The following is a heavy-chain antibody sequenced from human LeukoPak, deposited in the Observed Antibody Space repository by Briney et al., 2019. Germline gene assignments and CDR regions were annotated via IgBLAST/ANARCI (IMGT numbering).Heavy chain of an antibody. V-gene: IGHV3-21*01. CDR2: ISSSSSYI. Sequence: GGSLRLSCAASGFTFSSYSMNWVRQAPGKGLEWVSSISSSSSYIYYADSLKGRFTISRDNAKNSLYLQINSLRAEDTAVYYCARDLARYWSGGSGPQSDYGGQGTLVTVSS. J-gene: IGHJ4*02. CDR1: GFTFSSYS. D-gene: IGHD2-15*01. CDR3: ARDLARYWSGGSGPQSDY.